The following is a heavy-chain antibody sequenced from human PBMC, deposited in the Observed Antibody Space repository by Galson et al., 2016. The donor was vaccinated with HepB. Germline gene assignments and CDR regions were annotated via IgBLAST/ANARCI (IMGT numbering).Heavy chain of an antibody. Sequence: ETLSLTCTLSDGSFSDFYWGWIRQPPGKGLEYIGYVHYSGSTSYSPSLRRRVTISIDTSENQFSLKLSSATAADTAVYYCARVSSYNWLPTAIDPWGQGTLVTVSS. D-gene: IGHD1-1*01. CDR3: ARVSSYNWLPTAIDP. CDR2: VHYSGST. CDR1: DGSFSDFY. V-gene: IGHV4-59*01. J-gene: IGHJ5*02.